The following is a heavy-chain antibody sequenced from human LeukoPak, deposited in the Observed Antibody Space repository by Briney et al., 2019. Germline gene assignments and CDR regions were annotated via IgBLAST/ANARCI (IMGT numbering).Heavy chain of an antibody. CDR1: GFTFSSYA. J-gene: IGHJ4*02. D-gene: IGHD3-3*01. CDR2: ISGSGGST. V-gene: IGHV3-23*01. CDR3: AKLADDFWSGYYTPCDY. Sequence: PVGSLRLSCAASGFTFSSYAMSWVRQAPGKGLEWVSAISGSGGSTYYADSVKGRFTISRDNSKNTLYLQMNSLRAEDTAVYYCAKLADDFWSGYYTPCDYWGQGTLVTVSS.